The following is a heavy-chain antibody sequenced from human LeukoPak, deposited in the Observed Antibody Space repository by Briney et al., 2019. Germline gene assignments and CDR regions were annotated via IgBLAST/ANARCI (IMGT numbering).Heavy chain of an antibody. CDR3: ARARRGSSWYFDY. J-gene: IGHJ4*02. V-gene: IGHV4-34*01. D-gene: IGHD6-13*01. CDR2: INHSGST. CDR1: GGSFSGYY. Sequence: SETLSLTCAVHGGSFSGYYWSWIRQPPGKGLEWIGEINHSGSTNYNPSLKSRVTISVDTSKNQFSLKLSSVTAADTAVYYCARARRGSSWYFDYWGQGTLVTVSS.